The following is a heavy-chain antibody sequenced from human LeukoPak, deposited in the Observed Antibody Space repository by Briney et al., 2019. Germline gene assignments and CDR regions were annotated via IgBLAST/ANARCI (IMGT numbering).Heavy chain of an antibody. CDR1: GFTFSTYW. Sequence: PGGSLRLSCAASGFTFSTYWMSWVRQAPVKGLEWVANIKQDGSEKYYMDSVKGRFTISRDNAKSSLYLQMNSLRAEDTAVYYCARDSGIIAFDIWGQGTMVTVSS. V-gene: IGHV3-7*01. CDR3: ARDSGIIAFDI. D-gene: IGHD3-10*01. J-gene: IGHJ3*02. CDR2: IKQDGSEK.